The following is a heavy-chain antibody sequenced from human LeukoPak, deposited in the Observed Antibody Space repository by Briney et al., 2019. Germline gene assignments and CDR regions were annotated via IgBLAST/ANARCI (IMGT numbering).Heavy chain of an antibody. J-gene: IGHJ5*02. CDR3: AKDLRSTSTNWFDP. CDR2: ISGSGGST. D-gene: IGHD2-2*01. Sequence: GGSLRLSCAASGFTFDDYGMHWVRQAPGKGLEWVSAISGSGGSTYYADSVKGRFTISRDNSKNTLYLQMNSLRAEDAAVYYCAKDLRSTSTNWFDPWGQRTLVTVSS. CDR1: GFTFDDYG. V-gene: IGHV3-23*01.